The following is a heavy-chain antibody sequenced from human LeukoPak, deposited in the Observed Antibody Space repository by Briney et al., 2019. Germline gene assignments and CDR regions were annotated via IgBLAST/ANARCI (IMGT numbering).Heavy chain of an antibody. J-gene: IGHJ3*02. D-gene: IGHD6-6*01. V-gene: IGHV4-59*01. CDR2: IYYSGNT. Sequence: SETLSLTCTVPSGSISSYYWSWIRQSPGKGLEWVGFIYYSGNTNYNPSLKSRVTISIDTSKNQFSLKLSSVTAADTAVYYCARGIAARLGRAFDIWGQGTMVTVSS. CDR3: ARGIAARLGRAFDI. CDR1: SGSISSYY.